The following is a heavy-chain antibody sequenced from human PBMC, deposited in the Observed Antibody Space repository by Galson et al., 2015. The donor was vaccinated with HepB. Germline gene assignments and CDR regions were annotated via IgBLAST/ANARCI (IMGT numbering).Heavy chain of an antibody. J-gene: IGHJ4*02. CDR3: TRRGADNDY. D-gene: IGHD2-15*01. V-gene: IGHV3-73*01. Sequence: LRLSCAASGFTFSGSAMHWVRQASGKGLEWVGRIRSKANSYATAYAASVKGRFTISRDDSKNTAYLQMNSLKTEDTAVYYCTRRGADNDYWGQGTLVTVSS. CDR2: IRSKANSYAT. CDR1: GFTFSGSA.